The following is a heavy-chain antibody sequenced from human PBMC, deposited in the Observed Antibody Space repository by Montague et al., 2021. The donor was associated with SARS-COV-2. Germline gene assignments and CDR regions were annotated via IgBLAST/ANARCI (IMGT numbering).Heavy chain of an antibody. J-gene: IGHJ4*02. D-gene: IGHD3-10*01. CDR3: AREATDYGSGSYYFPFAY. V-gene: IGHV4-61*01. CDR1: GGSVSSGSNY. Sequence: SETQSLTCSVSGGSVSSGSNYWSWIRQSPGKGLEWIGYVYNYGSTDYNPSLKSRVTISLDTSKNQFSLRLSSVTAADTAVYYCAREATDYGSGSYYFPFAYWGQGILVTVSS. CDR2: VYNYGST.